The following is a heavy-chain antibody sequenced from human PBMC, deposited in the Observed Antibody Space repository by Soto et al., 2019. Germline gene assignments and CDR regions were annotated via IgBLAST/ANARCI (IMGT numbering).Heavy chain of an antibody. CDR3: AKDRMQYNSVWDPFDI. CDR2: IGSDGGDT. V-gene: IGHV3-23*01. CDR1: GFTFSNYA. J-gene: IGHJ3*02. D-gene: IGHD1-20*01. Sequence: GGSLRLSCAASGFTFSNYAMSWVSQAPGKGLEWVSGIGSDGGDTHYAGSVKGHFTISRDNSKNTLDLQMNSLRAEDTAVYYCAKDRMQYNSVWDPFDIWGKGTIVNV.